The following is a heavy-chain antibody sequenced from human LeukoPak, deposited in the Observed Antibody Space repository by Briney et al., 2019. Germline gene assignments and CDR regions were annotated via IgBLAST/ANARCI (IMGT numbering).Heavy chain of an antibody. CDR1: GYSFTSYW. D-gene: IGHD3-10*01. CDR3: ARMVRGVVSAQLYFDY. Sequence: GESLQISCKGSGYSFTSYWIGWGRQLPGKGLEWMGIIYPGDSDTRYSPSFQGQVTISADKSISTAYLQWSSLKASDTAMYYCARMVRGVVSAQLYFDYWGQGTLVTVSS. CDR2: IYPGDSDT. V-gene: IGHV5-51*01. J-gene: IGHJ4*02.